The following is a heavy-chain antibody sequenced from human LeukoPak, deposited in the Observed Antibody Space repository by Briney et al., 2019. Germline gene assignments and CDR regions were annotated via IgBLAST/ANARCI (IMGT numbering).Heavy chain of an antibody. V-gene: IGHV3-7*01. CDR1: GFTFSSYW. CDR2: INPDGSDK. D-gene: IGHD3-22*01. J-gene: IGHJ4*02. CDR3: ARYNYYGSSGHLC. Sequence: PGGSLRLSCAASGFTFSSYWMTWVRQAPGKGLEWVANINPDGSDKKYVDSVEGRFSISRDNAKNSLFLQMDSLRAEDTAVYYCARYNYYGSSGHLCWAQGTLVTVSS.